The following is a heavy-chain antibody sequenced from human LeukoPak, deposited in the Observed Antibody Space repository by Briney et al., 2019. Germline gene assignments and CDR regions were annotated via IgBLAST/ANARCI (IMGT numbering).Heavy chain of an antibody. Sequence: ASVKVSCKVSGYTFTSYYMHWVRQAPGQGLEWMGIINPSGGSTSYAQKFQGRVTMTRDMSTSTVYMELSSLRSEDTAVYYCARDRDGYSYGYYYYYYMDVWGKGTTVTISS. CDR3: ARDRDGYSYGYYYYYYMDV. V-gene: IGHV1-46*01. CDR1: GYTFTSYY. D-gene: IGHD5-18*01. CDR2: INPSGGST. J-gene: IGHJ6*03.